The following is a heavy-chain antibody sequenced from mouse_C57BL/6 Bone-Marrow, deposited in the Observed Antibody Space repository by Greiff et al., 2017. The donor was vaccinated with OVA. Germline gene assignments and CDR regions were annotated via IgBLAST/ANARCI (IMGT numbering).Heavy chain of an antibody. CDR2: INPYNGGT. CDR3: ARDNYYGSSFYYAMDY. D-gene: IGHD1-1*01. V-gene: IGHV1-19*01. Sequence: VQLKQSGPVLVKPGASVKMSCKASGYTFTDYYMNWVKQSHGKSIEWIGVINPYNGGTSYNQKFKGKATLTVDKSSSTAYMELNSLTSEDSSVYYCARDNYYGSSFYYAMDYWGQGTSVTVSS. CDR1: GYTFTDYY. J-gene: IGHJ4*01.